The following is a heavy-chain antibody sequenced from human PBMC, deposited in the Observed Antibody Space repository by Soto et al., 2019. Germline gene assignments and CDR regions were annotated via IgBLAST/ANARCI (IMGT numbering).Heavy chain of an antibody. CDR3: ARVWVYDSNDYYYAY. CDR2: IIPIFGTA. D-gene: IGHD3-22*01. CDR1: GGTFSRHA. Sequence: QVQLVQSGAEVRKPGSSVKVSFKASGGTFSRHAISWGRQAPGQGLEWMGGIIPIFGTANHAQKFQGRVTIIADEATSTAYMEQSRLRSEETDIYYCARVWVYDSNDYYYAYWGQGTLVIVSS. V-gene: IGHV1-69*01. J-gene: IGHJ4*02.